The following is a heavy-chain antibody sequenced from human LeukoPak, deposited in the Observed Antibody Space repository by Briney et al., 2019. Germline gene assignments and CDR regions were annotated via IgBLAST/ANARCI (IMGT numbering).Heavy chain of an antibody. V-gene: IGHV3-33*01. CDR1: GFTFRDYG. CDR2: IWYDGSIK. Sequence: GGSLGLSCSVSGFTFRDYGMLWVRQAPGKGPEWVAAIWYDGSIKYYADSVTGRFTISRDKGKKTLYLQMNSLRAEDTAVYYCGKGSGLSLVRYMDVWGKGTTVIVSS. D-gene: IGHD5-18*01. J-gene: IGHJ6*03. CDR3: GKGSGLSLVRYMDV.